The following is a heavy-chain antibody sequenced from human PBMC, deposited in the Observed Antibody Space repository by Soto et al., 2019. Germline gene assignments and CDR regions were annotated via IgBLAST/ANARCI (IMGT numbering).Heavy chain of an antibody. V-gene: IGHV2-5*01. CDR3: AKSGSSGWYGWFDP. D-gene: IGHD6-19*01. Sequence: GSRPTLVNPTQTLTLTCIFSGFSLRTSGVGVGWIRQPPGKDLEWLGFIYWNDDKRYSPSLKSRLTITKDTSKNQVVLTMTNMDPVDTATXYCAKSGSSGWYGWFDPWGQGTLVTVSS. J-gene: IGHJ5*02. CDR1: GFSLRTSGVG. CDR2: IYWNDDK.